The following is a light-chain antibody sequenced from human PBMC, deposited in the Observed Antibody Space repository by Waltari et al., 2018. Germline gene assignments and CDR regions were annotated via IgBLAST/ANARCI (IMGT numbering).Light chain of an antibody. CDR1: QSVSSNY. J-gene: IGKJ2*03. Sequence: EIVLTQSPGTLSLSPGERATLSCRASQSVSSNYLAWYQRKPGQAPRLLIYGASSRATGIPDRFSGSGSVTDFTLTISRLEPEDFAVFYCQQYGDMYSFGQGTRLEIK. CDR2: GAS. V-gene: IGKV3-20*01. CDR3: QQYGDMYS.